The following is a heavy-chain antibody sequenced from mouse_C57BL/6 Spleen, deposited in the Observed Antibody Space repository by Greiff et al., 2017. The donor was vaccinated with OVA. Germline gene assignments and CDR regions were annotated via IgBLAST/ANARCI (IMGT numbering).Heavy chain of an antibody. J-gene: IGHJ1*03. V-gene: IGHV5-12*01. D-gene: IGHD1-1*01. CDR3: ASSYYGSSYGYFDV. Sequence: EVKLMESGGGLVQPGGSLKLSCAASGFTFSDYYMYWVRQTPEKRLEWVAYISNGGGSTYYPDTVKGRFTISRDNAKNTLYLQMSRLKSEDTAMYYCASSYYGSSYGYFDVGGTGTTVTVSS. CDR2: ISNGGGST. CDR1: GFTFSDYY.